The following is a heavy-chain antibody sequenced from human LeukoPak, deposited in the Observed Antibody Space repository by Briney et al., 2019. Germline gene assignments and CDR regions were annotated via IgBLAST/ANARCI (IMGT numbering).Heavy chain of an antibody. V-gene: IGHV3-21*04. D-gene: IGHD6-19*01. CDR1: GFTFSSYW. Sequence: GGSLRLSCAASGFTFSSYWMYWVRHAPGKGLEWVSSIRISSSYIYYADSVKGRFTMSRDNAKNSLYLQMNSLRAEDTAFYYCARMAGAGYYFYMDVWGKGTTVTVSS. CDR2: IRISSSYI. J-gene: IGHJ6*03. CDR3: ARMAGAGYYFYMDV.